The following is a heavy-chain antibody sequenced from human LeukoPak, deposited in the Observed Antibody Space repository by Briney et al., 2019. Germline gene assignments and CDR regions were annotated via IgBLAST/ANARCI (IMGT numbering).Heavy chain of an antibody. CDR1: GASISSYY. CDR2: IYYDGST. CDR3: ARGAVAGKMSWFDP. V-gene: IGHV4-59*01. D-gene: IGHD6-19*01. Sequence: SETLSLTCTVSGASISSYYWIWTRQPQGEGLEWIGHIYYDGSTNYNPSLKSRVTISVDTSKNQFSLNLSSVTAADTAVYYCARGAVAGKMSWFDPWGQGTLVTVSS. J-gene: IGHJ5*02.